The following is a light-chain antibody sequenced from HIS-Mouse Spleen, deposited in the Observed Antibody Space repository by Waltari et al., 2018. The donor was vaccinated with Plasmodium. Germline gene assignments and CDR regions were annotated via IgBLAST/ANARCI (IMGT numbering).Light chain of an antibody. CDR1: QSISSY. J-gene: IGKJ1*01. Sequence: DIQMTQSPSSLSASVGDRVTITWASQSISSYLNWYQQKPGKAPKLLIYAASSLQSGVPSRFSGSGSGTDFILTISSLQPEDFATYYCQQSYSTWTFGQGTKVEIK. CDR2: AAS. V-gene: IGKV1-39*01. CDR3: QQSYSTWT.